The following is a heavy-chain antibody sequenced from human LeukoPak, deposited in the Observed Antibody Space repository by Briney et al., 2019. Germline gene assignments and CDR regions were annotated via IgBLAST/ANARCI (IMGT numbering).Heavy chain of an antibody. V-gene: IGHV3-23*01. CDR3: AKWGYYYDSSGYYYVPYFDY. Sequence: GGSLRLSCAASGFTFSSYAMSWVRQAPGKGLGWVSAISGSGGSTYYADSVKGRFTISRDNSKNTLYLQMNSLRAEDTAVYYCAKWGYYYDSSGYYYVPYFDYWGQGTLVTVSS. CDR2: ISGSGGST. D-gene: IGHD3-22*01. CDR1: GFTFSSYA. J-gene: IGHJ4*02.